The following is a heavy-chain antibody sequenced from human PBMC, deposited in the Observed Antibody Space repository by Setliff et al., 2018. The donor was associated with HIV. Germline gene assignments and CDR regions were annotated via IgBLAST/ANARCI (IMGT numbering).Heavy chain of an antibody. CDR1: GGSISSGGYY. D-gene: IGHD3-10*01. CDR3: ARGVRGVIIDWYYFDY. V-gene: IGHV4-61*08. Sequence: SETLSLTCTVSGGSISSGGYYWSWIRQPPGKGLEWIGYIYYSGTTNYNPSLKSRVTMSVDTSKNQFSLRLRSVTAADTAVYYCARGVRGVIIDWYYFDYWGQGTLVTVSS. J-gene: IGHJ4*02. CDR2: IYYSGTT.